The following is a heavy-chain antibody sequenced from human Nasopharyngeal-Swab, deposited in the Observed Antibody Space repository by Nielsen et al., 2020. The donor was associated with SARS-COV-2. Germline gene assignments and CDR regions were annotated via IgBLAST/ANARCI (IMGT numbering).Heavy chain of an antibody. CDR3: WGLNYDFGGVYGVEV. CDR1: CGPIRSHNYY. D-gene: IGHD3-3*01. J-gene: IGHJ6*02. Sequence: SETLSLPSPVSCGPIRSHNYYWARIPQPPRKGAGGVGDIYYNGGTPYNPPLRSRVTTSVDTSKNQFSLEPRAVTAADTGVSFCWGLNYDFGGVYGVEVWGQGTTVTVSS. V-gene: IGHV4-39*01. CDR2: IYYNGGT.